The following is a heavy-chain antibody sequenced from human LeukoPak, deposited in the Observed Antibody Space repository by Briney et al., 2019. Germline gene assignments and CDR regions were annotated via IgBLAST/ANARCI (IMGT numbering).Heavy chain of an antibody. Sequence: SETLSLTCTVSGGSISGGYWSWIRQPPGRGLEWIGYVYTSGSTNYNPSLKSRVTISVDTSKSQFALKLSSVTAADTAVYYCAKSYFDYSTYYSYYFNLWGQGALVTDSS. D-gene: IGHD4-11*01. CDR3: AKSYFDYSTYYSYYFNL. CDR2: VYTSGST. CDR1: GGSISGGY. V-gene: IGHV4-4*09. J-gene: IGHJ4*02.